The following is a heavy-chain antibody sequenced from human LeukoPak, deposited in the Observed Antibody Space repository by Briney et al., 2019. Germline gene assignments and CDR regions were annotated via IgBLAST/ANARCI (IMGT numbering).Heavy chain of an antibody. Sequence: PLGGLRVSCAASGYTFSRYWVSWVRAALGEGLWWGANIKQDGSEKHYVDSVKGRFTISRDNAKNSLYLQMNSLRAEDTAVYYCAREGYGPYDAFDIWGQGTMVTVSS. J-gene: IGHJ3*02. V-gene: IGHV3-7*05. CDR1: GYTFSRYW. CDR2: IKQDGSEK. D-gene: IGHD5-12*01. CDR3: AREGYGPYDAFDI.